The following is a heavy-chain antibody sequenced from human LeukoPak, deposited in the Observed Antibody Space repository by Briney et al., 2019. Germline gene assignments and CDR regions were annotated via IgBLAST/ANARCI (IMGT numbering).Heavy chain of an antibody. CDR1: VDSHNSFY. CDR3: ARQPFATPLDH. D-gene: IGHD2-15*01. CDR2: LFHTGAN. V-gene: IGHV4-59*08. Sequence: PSGTLSLTCAVSVDSHNSFYWSWLRQPPARELEWVGYLFHTGANNSNPSLKSRVTVSLDPSKSHISPVLTSVTAADTALYYCARQPFATPLDHWGRGILVTVSS. J-gene: IGHJ5*02.